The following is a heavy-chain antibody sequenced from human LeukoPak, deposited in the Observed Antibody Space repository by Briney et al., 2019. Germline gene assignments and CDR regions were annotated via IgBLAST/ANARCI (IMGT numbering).Heavy chain of an antibody. D-gene: IGHD6-13*01. J-gene: IGHJ4*02. V-gene: IGHV4-4*02. Sequence: SGTLSLTCAVSGGTISSSNWWSWVRQPPGKGLEWIGEIYHSGNTNYNPSLKSRVTISVDKSRDQFSLKLTSVTAADTAVYYCASAIPFQLVHWGQGTLVTVSS. CDR3: ASAIPFQLVH. CDR1: GGTISSSNW. CDR2: IYHSGNT.